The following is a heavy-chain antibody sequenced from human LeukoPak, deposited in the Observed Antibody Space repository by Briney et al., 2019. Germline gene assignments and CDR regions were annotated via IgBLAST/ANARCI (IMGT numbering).Heavy chain of an antibody. V-gene: IGHV1-18*01. D-gene: IGHD3-22*01. CDR1: GYTFTSYG. Sequence: ASVKVSCKASGYTFTSYGISWVRQAPGQGVEWMGWISAYNGNTNYAQKLQGRVTMTTDTSTSTAYMELRSLRSDDTAVYYCARVSYYYDSSGYYSFDPWGQGTLVTVSS. CDR3: ARVSYYYDSSGYYSFDP. CDR2: ISAYNGNT. J-gene: IGHJ5*02.